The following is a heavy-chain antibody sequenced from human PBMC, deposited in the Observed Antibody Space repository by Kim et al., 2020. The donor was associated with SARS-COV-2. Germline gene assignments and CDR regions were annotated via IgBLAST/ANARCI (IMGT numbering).Heavy chain of an antibody. Sequence: GGSLRLSCAASGFSFSTNAMTWVRQAPGKGLEWVSGMSGSGDRTFYADSVKGHFNISRDNSRNTLYLQMNSLRAEDTAVYYCARSTNDNPKFYMDVWGRGTTVTVSS. CDR1: GFSFSTNA. CDR3: ARSTNDNPKFYMDV. CDR2: MSGSGDRT. J-gene: IGHJ6*03. D-gene: IGHD1-1*01. V-gene: IGHV3-23*01.